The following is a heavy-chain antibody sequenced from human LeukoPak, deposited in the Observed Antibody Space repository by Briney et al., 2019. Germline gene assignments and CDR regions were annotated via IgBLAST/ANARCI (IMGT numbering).Heavy chain of an antibody. J-gene: IGHJ4*02. Sequence: QSGGSLRLSCAASGFTFSSYGMSWVRQAPGKGLEWVSAISGSGGSTYYADSVKGRFTISRDNSKNTLYLQMNSLRAEDTAVYYCAKVQWSGYYFDYWGQGTLVTVSS. CDR1: GFTFSSYG. CDR2: ISGSGGST. D-gene: IGHD3-10*02. V-gene: IGHV3-23*01. CDR3: AKVQWSGYYFDY.